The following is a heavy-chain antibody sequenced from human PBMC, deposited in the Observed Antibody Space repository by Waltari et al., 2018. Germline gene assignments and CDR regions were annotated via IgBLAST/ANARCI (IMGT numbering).Heavy chain of an antibody. J-gene: IGHJ4*02. Sequence: VHLLQSGAEVKEPGSSVKVSCKVSGGTFNNSGISWVRQAPGQGLEWMGGVSPVLGEANYEQKFQGRVTISADESSGTAYMEMSSLRSGDTAIYFCAFDTSGSEDYFDFWGQGTLVTVSS. CDR2: VSPVLGEA. CDR1: GGTFNNSG. CDR3: AFDTSGSEDYFDF. V-gene: IGHV1-69*01. D-gene: IGHD3-10*01.